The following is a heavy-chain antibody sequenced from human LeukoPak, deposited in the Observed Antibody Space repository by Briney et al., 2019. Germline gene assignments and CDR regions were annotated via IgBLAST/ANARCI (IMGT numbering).Heavy chain of an antibody. J-gene: IGHJ4*02. CDR3: MKLPTMIIVIDTDFEY. CDR1: GFTFSDYN. V-gene: IGHV3-23*01. Sequence: GGSLRLSCAASGFTFSDYNMRWIRQAPGKGLEWVSSINTSGGSTYYADSLQGRFTISRDNSKNTLHLQMNNVRAEDTALYYCMKLPTMIIVIDTDFEYWGQGAQVTVSS. D-gene: IGHD2-21*01. CDR2: INTSGGST.